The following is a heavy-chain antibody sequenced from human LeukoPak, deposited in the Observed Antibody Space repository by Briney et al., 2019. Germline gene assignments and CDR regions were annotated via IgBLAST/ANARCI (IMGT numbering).Heavy chain of an antibody. CDR2: IISGGST. Sequence: PGGSLRLSCAASGFVFRSYAMSWVRQAPGKGLEWVSAIISGGSTYYADSVKGRFTISRDNSKNTLYLQMNSLRAEDTAVYYCAKDPQVSGSGYYFDYWGQGTLVTVSS. V-gene: IGHV3-23*01. CDR1: GFVFRSYA. CDR3: AKDPQVSGSGYYFDY. D-gene: IGHD3-22*01. J-gene: IGHJ4*02.